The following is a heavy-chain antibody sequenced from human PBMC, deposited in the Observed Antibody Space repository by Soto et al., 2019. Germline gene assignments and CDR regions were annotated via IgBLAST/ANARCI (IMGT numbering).Heavy chain of an antibody. J-gene: IGHJ5*01. D-gene: IGHD4-17*01. CDR2: INSDGSHT. Sequence: EVQLVESGGGLVQPGGSLRLSCAASGFTFFAYWIHWVRQVPGKGLVWVSRINSDGSHTSYADSVRGRFTISRDNSKKTAYLQMNSLTAEDTAVYCWANEGDYGDYAGENWFDSWGQGSLVTVSS. V-gene: IGHV3-74*01. CDR1: GFTFFAYW. CDR3: ANEGDYGDYAGENWFDS.